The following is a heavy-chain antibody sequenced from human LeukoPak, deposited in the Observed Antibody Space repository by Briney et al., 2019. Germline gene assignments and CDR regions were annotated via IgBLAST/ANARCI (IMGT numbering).Heavy chain of an antibody. D-gene: IGHD5-24*01. CDR3: ARDPGRWQQLGYFDY. CDR1: GVSVSSGSYY. J-gene: IGHJ4*02. Sequence: PSETLSLTCTVSGVSVSSGSYYWSWIRQPPGKGLEWIGYIYYSGSTNYNPSLKSRLTISVDTSKNQFSLKLSSVTAADTAVYYCARDPGRWQQLGYFDYWGQGTLVTVSS. V-gene: IGHV4-61*01. CDR2: IYYSGST.